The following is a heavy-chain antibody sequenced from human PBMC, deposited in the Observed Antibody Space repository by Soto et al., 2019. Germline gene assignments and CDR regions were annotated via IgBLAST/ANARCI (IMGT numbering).Heavy chain of an antibody. J-gene: IGHJ6*02. CDR1: GYSFTSYW. CDR3: ARLVRIADRLYYYYGMDV. Sequence: GESLKISCKGSGYSFTSYWIGWVRQMPGKGLEWMGIIYPGDSDTRYSPSFQGQVTISADKSISTAYLQWSSLKASDTAMYYCARLVRIADRLYYYYGMDVWGQGTTVTVSS. D-gene: IGHD6-6*01. CDR2: IYPGDSDT. V-gene: IGHV5-51*01.